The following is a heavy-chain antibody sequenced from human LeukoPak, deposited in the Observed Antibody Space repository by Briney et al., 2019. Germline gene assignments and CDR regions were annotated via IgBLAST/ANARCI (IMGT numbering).Heavy chain of an antibody. V-gene: IGHV3-33*01. CDR2: IWYDGSNK. J-gene: IGHJ4*01. Sequence: GGSLRLSCAASGFTHSSYGMHWVRQAPGKGLEWVAVIWYDGSNKYYVESVKGRFTISRDNSKNTLYLQMNSLRAEDTAVYYCARDFYVGSKSYYIGYWGHGTLVTVSS. CDR3: ARDFYVGSKSYYIGY. D-gene: IGHD3-10*01. CDR1: GFTHSSYG.